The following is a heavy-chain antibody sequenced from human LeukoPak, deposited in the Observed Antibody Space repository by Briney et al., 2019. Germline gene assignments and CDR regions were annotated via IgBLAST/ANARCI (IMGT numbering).Heavy chain of an antibody. CDR1: GFTLSGDY. Sequence: PGGSLRLSCAASGFTLSGDYMSWVRQAPGKGLEWVSVIFGAGTTYYADSVKGRFTISRDNSKNTLYLQMNSLRAEDTAVYYCARTQGWGTVTTGYYYGMDVWGQGTTVTVSS. CDR3: ARTQGWGTVTTGYYYGMDV. CDR2: IFGAGTT. V-gene: IGHV3-53*01. D-gene: IGHD4-11*01. J-gene: IGHJ6*02.